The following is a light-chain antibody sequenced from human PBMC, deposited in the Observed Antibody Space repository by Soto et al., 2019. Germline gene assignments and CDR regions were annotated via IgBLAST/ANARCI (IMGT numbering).Light chain of an antibody. CDR3: SLYTSENTYV. V-gene: IGLV2-11*01. CDR2: EAS. Sequence: QSALTQPRSVSGSPGQSVTISCTGTSSDVGGYNYVSWYQQHPGKAPKLMIYEASNRPSGVPDRFSGSKSGNTASLTISGLQAADEADYYCSLYTSENTYVFGNGTKVTVL. CDR1: SSDVGGYNY. J-gene: IGLJ1*01.